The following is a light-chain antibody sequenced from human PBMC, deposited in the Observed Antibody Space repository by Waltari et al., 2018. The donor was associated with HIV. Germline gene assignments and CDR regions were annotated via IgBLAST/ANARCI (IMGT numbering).Light chain of an antibody. Sequence: QSVLTQPPSVSDAPRQRVTISCSGSRSNIGNNAVNWYQQLPGKAPKLLIYYDDLRPSGVSDRFSGSKSGTSASLAISGLQSEDEADYYCAAAWDDSLNGPVFGGGTKLTVL. CDR1: RSNIGNNA. V-gene: IGLV1-36*01. CDR3: AAAWDDSLNGPV. J-gene: IGLJ2*01. CDR2: YDD.